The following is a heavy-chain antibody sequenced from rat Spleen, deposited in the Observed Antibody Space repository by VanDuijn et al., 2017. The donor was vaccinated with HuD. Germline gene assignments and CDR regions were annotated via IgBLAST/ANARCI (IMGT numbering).Heavy chain of an antibody. V-gene: IGHV5-31*01. J-gene: IGHJ2*01. Sequence: EVQLVESGGGLVQPGXXLKLSCXXXGXXXNNXXXSWSRQAPGKGLEGVASITNTGGSIYYPDSVKGRFTISRDNAQNTLYLQMNSLRSEDTATYYCTRGEEAIGGYWGQGVMVTVSS. CDR3: TRGEEAIGGY. CDR1: GXXXNNXX. D-gene: IGHD1-11*01. CDR2: ITNTGGSI.